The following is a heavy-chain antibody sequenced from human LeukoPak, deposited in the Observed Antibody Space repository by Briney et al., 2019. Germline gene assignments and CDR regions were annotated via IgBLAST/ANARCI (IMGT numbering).Heavy chain of an antibody. CDR3: AKDSSYSSSWLEH. D-gene: IGHD6-13*01. J-gene: IGHJ1*01. CDR2: ISGSGGST. V-gene: IGHV3-23*01. Sequence: PGGSLRLSCAASGFTFSSYAMSWVRQAPGKGLEWVSGISGSGGSTHYADSVKGRFTISRDNAKNTLYLQMNSLRAEDTAVFYCAKDSSYSSSWLEHWGQGTLITVSS. CDR1: GFTFSSYA.